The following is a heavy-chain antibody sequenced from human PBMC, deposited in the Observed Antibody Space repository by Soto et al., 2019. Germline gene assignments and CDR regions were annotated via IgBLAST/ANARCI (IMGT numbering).Heavy chain of an antibody. CDR2: ISYDGSNK. Sequence: QVQLVESGGGVVQPGRSLRLSCAASGFTFSSYGMHWVRQAPGKGLEWVAVISYDGSNKYYADSVKGRFTISRDNSKNTLYLQMNSLRAEDTAVYYGANFGGWSSWGQGTLVTVSS. CDR1: GFTFSSYG. V-gene: IGHV3-30*18. J-gene: IGHJ4*02. D-gene: IGHD6-19*01. CDR3: ANFGGWSS.